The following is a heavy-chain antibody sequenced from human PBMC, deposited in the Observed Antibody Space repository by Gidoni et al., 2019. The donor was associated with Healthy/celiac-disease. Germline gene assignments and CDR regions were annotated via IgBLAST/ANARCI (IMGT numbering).Heavy chain of an antibody. CDR3: ARPEWLYDSSGYSYFDY. CDR2: ISAYNGNT. J-gene: IGHJ4*02. Sequence: QVQLVQSGAEVKKPGASVKVSCKASGYTFTSYGISWVRQAPGQGLEWMGWISAYNGNTNYAQKLQGRVTMTTDTSTSTAYMELRSLRSDDTAVYYCARPEWLYDSSGYSYFDYWGQGTLVTVSS. CDR1: GYTFTSYG. D-gene: IGHD3-22*01. V-gene: IGHV1-18*01.